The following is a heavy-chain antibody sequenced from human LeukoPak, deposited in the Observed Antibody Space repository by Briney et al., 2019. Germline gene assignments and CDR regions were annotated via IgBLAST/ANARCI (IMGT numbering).Heavy chain of an antibody. Sequence: GGSLRLSCAASGFTFSGYIMSWVRQAPGKGLEWVSFIGTSGNTIYYADSVKGRFTVSRDNAKNSLYLQMNSLRAEDTAVYHCARDQWLDYWGQGTLVTVSS. V-gene: IGHV3-48*01. CDR1: GFTFSGYI. D-gene: IGHD6-19*01. CDR2: IGTSGNTI. CDR3: ARDQWLDY. J-gene: IGHJ4*02.